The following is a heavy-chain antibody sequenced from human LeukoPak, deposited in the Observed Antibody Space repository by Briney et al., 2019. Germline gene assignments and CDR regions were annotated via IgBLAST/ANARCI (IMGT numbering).Heavy chain of an antibody. V-gene: IGHV4-59*08. Sequence: SETLSLTCTVSGDSISSYYWSWIRQPPGKGLEWIGYIHYSGSSNYNPSLKSRVTISVDTSKNQFSLKLTPVTAADTAVYYCARRDDSSGYWRFDPWGQGTLVTVSS. J-gene: IGHJ5*02. CDR2: IHYSGSS. CDR1: GDSISSYY. D-gene: IGHD3-22*01. CDR3: ARRDDSSGYWRFDP.